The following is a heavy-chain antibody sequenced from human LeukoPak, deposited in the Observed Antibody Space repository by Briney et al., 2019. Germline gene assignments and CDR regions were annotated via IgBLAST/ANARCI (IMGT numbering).Heavy chain of an antibody. V-gene: IGHV3-9*01. CDR1: GFTFDDYA. CDR2: ISWNRDYI. CDR3: ARGSSSWMGGAFDI. J-gene: IGHJ3*02. D-gene: IGHD3-16*01. Sequence: GGSLRLSCAASGFTFDDYAMHWVRQVPGKGLEWVSGISWNRDYIGYADSVKGRFTISRENAKNSLYLQMNSLRAEDTAVYYCARGSSSWMGGAFDIWGQGTMVTVSS.